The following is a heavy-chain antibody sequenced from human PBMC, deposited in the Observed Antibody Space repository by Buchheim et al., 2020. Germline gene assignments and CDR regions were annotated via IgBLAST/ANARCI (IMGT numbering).Heavy chain of an antibody. CDR2: IWYDGSNK. V-gene: IGHV3-33*01. CDR3: ARDSWFGENYDGMDV. D-gene: IGHD3-10*01. Sequence: QVQLVESGGGVVQPGRSLRLSCAASGFTFSSYGMHWVRQAPGKGLEWVAVIWYDGSNKYYADSVKGRFTISRDNSKNTLFLQMNSLRAEDTAVYYCARDSWFGENYDGMDVWGQGTT. CDR1: GFTFSSYG. J-gene: IGHJ6*02.